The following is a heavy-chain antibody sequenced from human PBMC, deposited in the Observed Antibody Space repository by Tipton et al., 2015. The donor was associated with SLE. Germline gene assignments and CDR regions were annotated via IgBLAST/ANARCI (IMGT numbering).Heavy chain of an antibody. J-gene: IGHJ4*02. CDR1: GGSFSGYY. D-gene: IGHD3-16*02. V-gene: IGHV4-34*01. CDR3: AREGITFGGVIVSFDY. Sequence: TLSLTCAVYGGSFSGYYWSWIRQPPGKGLEWIGEINHSGSTNYNPSLKSRVTISVDTSKNQSSLKLSSVTAADTAVYYCAREGITFGGVIVSFDYWGQGTLVTVSS. CDR2: INHSGST.